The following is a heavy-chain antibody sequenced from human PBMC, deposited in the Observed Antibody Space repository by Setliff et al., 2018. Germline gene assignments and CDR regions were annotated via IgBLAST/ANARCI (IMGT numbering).Heavy chain of an antibody. Sequence: GGSLRLSCAASGFSFSRYEMIWVRQAPGKGLEWVSKTHIDGITVYSDSVKGRSIIYRDNARNSLHLQMNSLRAEDTAIYFCARRLPYFGMDVWGQGTTVTVSS. J-gene: IGHJ6*02. CDR2: THIDGITV. CDR1: GFSFSRYE. CDR3: ARRLPYFGMDV. V-gene: IGHV3-48*03. D-gene: IGHD2-15*01.